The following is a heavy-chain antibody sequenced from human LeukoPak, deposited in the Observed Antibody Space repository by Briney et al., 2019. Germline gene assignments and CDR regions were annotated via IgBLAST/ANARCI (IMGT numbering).Heavy chain of an antibody. V-gene: IGHV4-59*01. CDR1: GGSISSYY. J-gene: IGHJ6*02. D-gene: IGHD3-22*01. Sequence: PSETLSLTCTVSGGSISSYYWSWIRQPPGKGLEWIGYIYYSGSTNYNPSLKSRVTISVDTSKNQFSLKLSSVTAADTAVYYCARDRSNYYDSSGYHPYYYYGMDVWGQGTTVTVSS. CDR2: IYYSGST. CDR3: ARDRSNYYDSSGYHPYYYYGMDV.